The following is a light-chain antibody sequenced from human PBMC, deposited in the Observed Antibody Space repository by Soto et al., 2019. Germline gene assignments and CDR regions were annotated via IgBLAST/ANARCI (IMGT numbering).Light chain of an antibody. Sequence: QSVLTQSSSASASLRSSVKLTCTLSSGHSSYTIAWHQQQPGKAPRYLMKLEGTGDYNKGSGVPDRFSASSSGADRYLSISNLPSEDEADYYCETWDSKSWVFGGGTKLTVL. J-gene: IGLJ3*02. V-gene: IGLV4-60*03. CDR2: LEGTGDY. CDR3: ETWDSKSWV. CDR1: SGHSSYT.